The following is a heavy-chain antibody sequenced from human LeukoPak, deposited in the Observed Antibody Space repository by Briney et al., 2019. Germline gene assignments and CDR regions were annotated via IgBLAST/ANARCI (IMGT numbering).Heavy chain of an antibody. D-gene: IGHD3-3*01. CDR3: AREKNDFWSGSNYMDV. J-gene: IGHJ6*03. CDR1: GGSISSYY. V-gene: IGHV4-59*12. CDR2: IYYSGST. Sequence: SETLSLTCTVSGGSISSYYWSWIRQPPGKGLEWIGYIYYSGSTNYNPSLKSRVTISVDTSKNQFSLKLSSVTAADTAVYYCAREKNDFWSGSNYMDVWGKGTTVTVSS.